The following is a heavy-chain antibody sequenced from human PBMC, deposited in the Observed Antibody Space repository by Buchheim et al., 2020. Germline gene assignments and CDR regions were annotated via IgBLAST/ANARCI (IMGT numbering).Heavy chain of an antibody. CDR1: GFTFSSYW. D-gene: IGHD2-2*02. CDR3: ARGRYCSSTSCYTAPTYY. Sequence: EVQLVESGGGLVQPGGSLRLSCAASGFTFSSYWMSWVRQAPGKGLEWVANIKQDGSEKYYVDYVKGRFTISRDNSKNSLYLQMNSLRAEDTAVYYCARGRYCSSTSCYTAPTYYWGQGTL. J-gene: IGHJ4*02. CDR2: IKQDGSEK. V-gene: IGHV3-7*01.